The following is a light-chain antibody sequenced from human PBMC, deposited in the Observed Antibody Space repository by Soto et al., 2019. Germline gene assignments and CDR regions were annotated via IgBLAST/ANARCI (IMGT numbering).Light chain of an antibody. CDR2: AYY. J-gene: IGLJ1*01. CDR1: SSNIGAGHD. CDR3: QSYDSSLSSYV. V-gene: IGLV1-40*01. Sequence: QSVLTQPPSVSGAPGQRVTLSCTGSSSNIGAGHDVHWYQQLAETAPKLLIYAYYNRPSGVPARFSASRSGTSASLAITGLRAEDEAAYYCQSYDSSLSSYVFGSGTKLTVL.